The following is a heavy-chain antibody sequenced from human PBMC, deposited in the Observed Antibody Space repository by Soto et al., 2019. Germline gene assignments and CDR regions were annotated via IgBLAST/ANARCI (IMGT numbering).Heavy chain of an antibody. D-gene: IGHD6-19*01. CDR1: GGPITSRTYS. CDR3: ARHDGFSSGWIFDY. V-gene: IGHV4-39*01. J-gene: IGHJ4*01. Sequence: SETLSLTCALSGGPITSRTYSSGWIRQPPGKTLEWIGTIYYHGNTYSNPSRKSRVTISVDTSNNQLSLKLRSVTAADTAVYYCARHDGFSSGWIFDYWGHGTLVTVSS. CDR2: IYYHGNT.